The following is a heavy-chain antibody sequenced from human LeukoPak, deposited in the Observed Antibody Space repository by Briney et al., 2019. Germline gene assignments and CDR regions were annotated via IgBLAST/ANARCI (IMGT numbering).Heavy chain of an antibody. CDR2: IIPIFGTA. CDR3: ASPLGSGRHDAFDI. V-gene: IGHV1-69*06. Sequence: SVKVSCKASGGTFSSYAISWVRQAPGQGLEWMGGIIPIFGTANYAQKFQGRVTITADKSTSTAYMELSSLRSEDTAVYYCASPLGSGRHDAFDIWDQGTMVTVSS. CDR1: GGTFSSYA. J-gene: IGHJ3*02. D-gene: IGHD3-10*01.